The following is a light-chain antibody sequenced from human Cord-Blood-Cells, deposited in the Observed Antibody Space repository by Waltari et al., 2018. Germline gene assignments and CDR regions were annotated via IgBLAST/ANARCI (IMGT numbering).Light chain of an antibody. Sequence: QSALTQPASVSGSPGQSITISCPGTRSDVGSYHLVSWYQQHPGKAPKLMIYEGSKRPSGVSNRFSGSKSGNTASLTIPGLQAEDEADYYCCSYAGSSTWLFGGGTKLTVL. J-gene: IGLJ3*02. CDR3: CSYAGSSTWL. V-gene: IGLV2-23*01. CDR2: EGS. CDR1: RSDVGSYHL.